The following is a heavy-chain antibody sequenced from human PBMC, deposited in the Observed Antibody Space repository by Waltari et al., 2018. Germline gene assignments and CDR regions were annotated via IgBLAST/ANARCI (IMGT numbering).Heavy chain of an antibody. V-gene: IGHV3-7*01. D-gene: IGHD5-12*01. CDR2: ISQDGSEE. CDR3: ARTGARWLQFAAFDI. J-gene: IGHJ3*02. CDR1: RSPFRNYW. Sequence: EVLLVESGGGLVPTGRSLRLSGAASRSPFRNYWTNWVRQAAGKGLEWAANISQDGSEEDYVDTGKGRITIARDNAKNSLYLEVKALRAEDTDIYYWARTGARWLQFAAFDIWGQGTMVTVSS.